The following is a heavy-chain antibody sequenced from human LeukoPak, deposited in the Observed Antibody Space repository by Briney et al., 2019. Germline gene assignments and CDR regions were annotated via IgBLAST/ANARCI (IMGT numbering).Heavy chain of an antibody. D-gene: IGHD1-26*01. CDR3: VRSSGRYSNL. V-gene: IGHV1-18*01. CDR1: GYTFTDYG. J-gene: IGHJ5*02. CDR2: ISAYHPKT. Sequence: ASVKVSCKASGYTFTDYGVSWVRQAPGQGREGMGWISAYHPKTKFDPTVQDTVTLTIHTSATTAFMHLRSLRFDDTAVYYCVRSSGRYSNLWGQGTLVIVSS.